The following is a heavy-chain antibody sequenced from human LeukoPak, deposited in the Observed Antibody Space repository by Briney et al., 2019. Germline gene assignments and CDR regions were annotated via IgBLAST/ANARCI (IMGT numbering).Heavy chain of an antibody. J-gene: IGHJ4*02. Sequence: TGGSLRLSCAASGLTFRSYWMSWVRQAPGKGLEWVSAISGSGGSTYYADSVKGRFTISRDNSKNTLYLQMNSLRAEDTAVYYCAKARIAAAGGGLDYWGQGTLVTVSS. CDR1: GLTFRSYW. CDR3: AKARIAAAGGGLDY. D-gene: IGHD6-13*01. V-gene: IGHV3-23*01. CDR2: ISGSGGST.